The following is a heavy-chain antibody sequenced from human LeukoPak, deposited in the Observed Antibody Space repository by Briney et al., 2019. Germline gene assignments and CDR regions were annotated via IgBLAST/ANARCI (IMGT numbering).Heavy chain of an antibody. Sequence: GGSLRLSCTASGFTFGDYAMSWFRQAPGKGLEWVGFIRSKAYGGITEYAASVKGRFTISRDDSKSIAYLLMNSLKTEDTAVYYCTRDSYYGSGSYYWVPWGQGTLVTVSS. J-gene: IGHJ5*02. CDR1: GFTFGDYA. V-gene: IGHV3-49*03. CDR2: IRSKAYGGIT. D-gene: IGHD3-10*01. CDR3: TRDSYYGSGSYYWVP.